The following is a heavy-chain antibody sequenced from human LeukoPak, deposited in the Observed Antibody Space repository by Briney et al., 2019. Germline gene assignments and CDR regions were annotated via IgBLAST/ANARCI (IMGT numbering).Heavy chain of an antibody. V-gene: IGHV4-39*01. D-gene: IGHD3-9*01. CDR3: ARRGDILTGLYFDY. CDR2: IYYSGST. CDR1: GGSISSYY. J-gene: IGHJ4*02. Sequence: SETLSLTCTVSGGSISSYYWGWIRQPPGKGLEWIGSIYYSGSTYYNPSLKSRVTISVDTSKNQFSLKLSSVTAADTAVYYCARRGDILTGLYFDYWGQGTLVTVSS.